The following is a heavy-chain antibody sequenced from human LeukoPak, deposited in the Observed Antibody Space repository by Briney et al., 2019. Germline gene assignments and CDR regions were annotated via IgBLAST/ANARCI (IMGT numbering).Heavy chain of an antibody. D-gene: IGHD3-22*01. V-gene: IGHV4-39*01. Sequence: SETLSLTCTVSGGSISSSSYYWGWIRQPPGKGLEWIGSIYYSGSTYYNPSLKSRVTISVDTSKNQFSLKLSSVTAADTAVYYCARLIGNWIDYWGQGTLVTVSS. CDR1: GGSISSSSYY. CDR3: ARLIGNWIDY. J-gene: IGHJ4*02. CDR2: IYYSGST.